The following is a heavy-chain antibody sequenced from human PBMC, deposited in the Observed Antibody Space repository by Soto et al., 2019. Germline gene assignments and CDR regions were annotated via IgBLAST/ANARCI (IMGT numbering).Heavy chain of an antibody. CDR2: IIPMFGTP. D-gene: IGHD3-22*01. Sequence: QVQLVQSGAEVRKPGSSVKVSCKVSGGTFSSYAISWVRQAPGQGLEWMGGIIPMFGTPNYAQKFQGRVTITADKSTNTDYRELTSLPSEDTAVYYCARAAGYHYYSSGYQYWYFDLWCRGTLVTVSS. CDR3: ARAAGYHYYSSGYQYWYFDL. CDR1: GGTFSSYA. J-gene: IGHJ2*01. V-gene: IGHV1-69*06.